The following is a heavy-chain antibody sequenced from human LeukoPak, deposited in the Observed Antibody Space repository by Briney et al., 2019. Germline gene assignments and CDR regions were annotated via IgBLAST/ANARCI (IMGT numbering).Heavy chain of an antibody. V-gene: IGHV3-23*01. J-gene: IGHJ4*02. D-gene: IGHD2-2*01. Sequence: PGGSLRLSCAASGFTFGSYAMSWVRQAPGKGLEWVSAISGSGGSTYYADSVKGRFTISRDIAKNTLYLQMNSLRAEDTGVYYCAKDHYWSIDYWGRGTLVTVSS. CDR1: GFTFGSYA. CDR2: ISGSGGST. CDR3: AKDHYWSIDY.